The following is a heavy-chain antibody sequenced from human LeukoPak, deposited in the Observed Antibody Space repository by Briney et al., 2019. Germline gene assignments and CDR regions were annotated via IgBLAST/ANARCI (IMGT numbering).Heavy chain of an antibody. D-gene: IGHD2-2*01. Sequence: GASVKVSCKASGYTFTSYGISLVRQAPGQGLEWMGWISAYNGNTNYAQKLQGRVTMTTDTSTSTAYMELRSLRSDDTAVYYCARVRRYCSSTSCEFDYWGQGTLVTVSS. CDR2: ISAYNGNT. CDR3: ARVRRYCSSTSCEFDY. J-gene: IGHJ4*02. CDR1: GYTFTSYG. V-gene: IGHV1-18*01.